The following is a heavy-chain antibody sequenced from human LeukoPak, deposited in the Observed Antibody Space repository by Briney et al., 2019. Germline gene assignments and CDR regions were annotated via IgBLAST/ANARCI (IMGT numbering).Heavy chain of an antibody. CDR1: GFTFSTYA. D-gene: IGHD3-10*01. J-gene: IGHJ5*02. Sequence: GGSLRLSCGASGFTFSTYAMSWVRQAPGKGLEWVSAISDGGGYTYYADSVKGRFTISRDNSKNMLYLQMNSLRAEDTAVYFCARRNGPSVGITMVGFDPWGQGTLVSVSS. CDR3: ARRNGPSVGITMVGFDP. V-gene: IGHV3-23*01. CDR2: ISDGGGYT.